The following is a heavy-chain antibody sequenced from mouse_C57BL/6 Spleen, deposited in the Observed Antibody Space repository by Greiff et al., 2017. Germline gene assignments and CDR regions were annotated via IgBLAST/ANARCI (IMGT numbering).Heavy chain of an antibody. J-gene: IGHJ4*01. V-gene: IGHV1-19*01. CDR2: INPYNGGT. D-gene: IGHD2-4*01. CDR1: GYTFTDYY. Sequence: EVQLQESGPVLVKPGASVKMSCKASGYTFTDYYMNWVKQSHGKSLEWIGVINPYNGGTSYNQKFKGKATLTVDKSSSTAYMELNSLTSEDSAVYYCARAGGSYYDYPYYAMDYWGQGTSVTVSS. CDR3: ARAGGSYYDYPYYAMDY.